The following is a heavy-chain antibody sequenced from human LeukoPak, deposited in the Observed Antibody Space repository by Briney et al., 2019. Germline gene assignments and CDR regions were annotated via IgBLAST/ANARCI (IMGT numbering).Heavy chain of an antibody. CDR2: IYSAGTT. D-gene: IGHD4-11*01. Sequence: PGGSLRLSRAASGFAVSNQYMSWVRQAPGKGLEWFSVIYSAGTTHYADSVKGRFTISRDNSKNTVYLQMGSLRAEDTAVYYCAKEADSKFDDNYMDVWGKGTTVSVSS. V-gene: IGHV3-53*01. CDR1: GFAVSNQY. CDR3: AKEADSKFDDNYMDV. J-gene: IGHJ6*03.